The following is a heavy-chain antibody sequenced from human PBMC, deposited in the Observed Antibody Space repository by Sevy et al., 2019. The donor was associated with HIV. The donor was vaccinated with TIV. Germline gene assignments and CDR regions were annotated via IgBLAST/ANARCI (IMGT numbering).Heavy chain of an antibody. Sequence: SETLSLTCSVSGGSINSDHWNWIRQPPGKGLEWVGYVYYTGGTNYNPSLKNRVTISVDRTKNQFSLNQTSVTAADTAVYYCARRNDFDIWGQGTMVTVSS. V-gene: IGHV4-59*08. CDR2: VYYTGGT. CDR3: ARRNDFDI. CDR1: GGSINSDH. J-gene: IGHJ3*02.